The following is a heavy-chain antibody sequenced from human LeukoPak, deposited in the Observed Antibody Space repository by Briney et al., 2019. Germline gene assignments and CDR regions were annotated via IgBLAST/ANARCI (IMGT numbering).Heavy chain of an antibody. CDR3: ARGNGIFGVVSDY. J-gene: IGHJ4*02. D-gene: IGHD3-3*01. CDR2: IIPILGIA. Sequence: ASVKVSCKASGGTFSSYTTSWVRQAPGQGLEWMGRIIPILGIANYAQKFQGRVTITADKSTSTAYMELSSLRSEDTAVYYCARGNGIFGVVSDYWGQGTLVTVSS. V-gene: IGHV1-69*02. CDR1: GGTFSSYT.